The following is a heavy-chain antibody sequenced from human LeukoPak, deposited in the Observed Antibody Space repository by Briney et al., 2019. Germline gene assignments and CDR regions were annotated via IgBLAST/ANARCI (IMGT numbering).Heavy chain of an antibody. CDR1: GGSFSGYY. Sequence: SETLSLTCAVYGGSFSGYYWSWIRQPPGKGLEWIGEINHSGSTNYNPSLKSRVTISVDTSKNQFSLKLSSVTAADTAVYYCAASSRGRITMVRGVRYYYYMDVWGKGTTVTVSS. D-gene: IGHD3-10*01. CDR3: AASSRGRITMVRGVRYYYYMDV. J-gene: IGHJ6*03. CDR2: INHSGST. V-gene: IGHV4-34*01.